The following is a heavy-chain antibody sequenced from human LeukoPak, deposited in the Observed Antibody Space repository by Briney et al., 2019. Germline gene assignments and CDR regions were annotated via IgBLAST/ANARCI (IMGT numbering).Heavy chain of an antibody. CDR2: ISVINNANT. CDR1: GYTFASYG. Sequence: ASVKVSCKASGYTFASYGINWVRQAPGQGLEWMGWISVINNANTRYAQNFQGRLTMTTDTSTTTAYMELRSLRSDDTAVYYCSREFPFCGADCFSGVFDIWGQGTMVTVS. V-gene: IGHV1-18*01. J-gene: IGHJ3*02. D-gene: IGHD2-21*02. CDR3: SREFPFCGADCFSGVFDI.